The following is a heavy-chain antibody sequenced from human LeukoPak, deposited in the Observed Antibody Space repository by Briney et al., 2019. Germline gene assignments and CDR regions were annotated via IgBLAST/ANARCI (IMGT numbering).Heavy chain of an antibody. J-gene: IGHJ5*02. CDR3: ARGPIRSSKFGELSGLWSYGSGFDP. Sequence: GGSLRLSCAASGLTFRSNDMHWVRQAPGKGLEWVAVISSDGSHIHYADSVKGRFTISRDNSKNTLYLQMNSLRAEDTAVYYCARGPIRSSKFGELSGLWSYGSGFDPWGQGTLVTVSS. CDR1: GLTFRSND. D-gene: IGHD3-10*01. V-gene: IGHV3-30*03. CDR2: ISSDGSHI.